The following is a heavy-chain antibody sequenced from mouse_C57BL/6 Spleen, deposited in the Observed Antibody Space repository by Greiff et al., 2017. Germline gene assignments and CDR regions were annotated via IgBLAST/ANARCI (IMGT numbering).Heavy chain of an antibody. J-gene: IGHJ1*03. CDR3: AIGRSYYGSSYGYFDV. Sequence: EVQLQQSGPELVKPGASVKISCKASGYSFTDYNMNWVKQSNGKSLEWIGVINPNYGTTSYNQKFKGKATLTVDQSSRTAYMQLNSLTSEDSAVYYCAIGRSYYGSSYGYFDVWGTGTTVTVSS. CDR1: GYSFTDYN. CDR2: INPNYGTT. V-gene: IGHV1-39*01. D-gene: IGHD1-1*01.